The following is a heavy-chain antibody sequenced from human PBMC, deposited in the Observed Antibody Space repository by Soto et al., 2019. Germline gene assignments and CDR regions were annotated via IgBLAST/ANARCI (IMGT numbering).Heavy chain of an antibody. V-gene: IGHV1-3*01. CDR1: GFTFSDNL. D-gene: IGHD5-18*01. J-gene: IGHJ3*01. Sequence: QVQLVQSGAELKKPGASVNISCTASGFTFSDNLINWVRQVPVQGLEWMGWLNPDTGNTRYSETFQGRVTISRHPSASIAYLELSGLENEDTALYFCARDIQSVGPRANDAFAVWGQGTMINVSS. CDR2: LNPDTGNT. CDR3: ARDIQSVGPRANDAFAV.